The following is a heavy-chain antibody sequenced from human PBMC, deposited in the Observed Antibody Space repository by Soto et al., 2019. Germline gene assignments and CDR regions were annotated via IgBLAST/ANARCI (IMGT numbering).Heavy chain of an antibody. J-gene: IGHJ6*02. V-gene: IGHV3-30*18. Sequence: GGSLRLSCAASGFTFSSYGMHWVRQAPGKGLEWVAVISYDGSNKYYADSVKGRFTISRDNSKNTLYLQMNSLRAEDTAVYYCAKDEVATILFDPYGMDVWGQGTTVTVSS. CDR1: GFTFSSYG. CDR3: AKDEVATILFDPYGMDV. CDR2: ISYDGSNK. D-gene: IGHD5-12*01.